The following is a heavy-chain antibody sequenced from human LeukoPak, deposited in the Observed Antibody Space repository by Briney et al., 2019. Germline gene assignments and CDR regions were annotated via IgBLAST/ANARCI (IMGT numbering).Heavy chain of an antibody. V-gene: IGHV3-48*03. J-gene: IGHJ3*02. CDR1: GFTFSSYE. CDR3: ASPGPHDYGDSRHDAFDI. D-gene: IGHD4-17*01. CDR2: ISSSGSTI. Sequence: VGSLRLSCAASGFTFSSYEMNWVRQAPGKGLEWVSYISSSGSTIYYADSVKGRFTISRDNAKNSLYLQMNSLRAEDTAVYYCASPGPHDYGDSRHDAFDIWGQGTMVTVSS.